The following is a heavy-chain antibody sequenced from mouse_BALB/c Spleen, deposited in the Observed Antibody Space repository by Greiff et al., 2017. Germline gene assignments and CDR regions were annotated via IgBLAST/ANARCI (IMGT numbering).Heavy chain of an antibody. Sequence: QVQLQQSGAELAKPGASVKMSCKASGYTFTSYWMHWVKQRPGQGLEWIGYINPSTGYTEYNQKFKDKATLTADKSSSTAYMQLSSLTSEDSAVYYCAREGELVFAYWGQGTLVTVSA. D-gene: IGHD4-1*01. CDR1: GYTFTSYW. J-gene: IGHJ3*01. CDR2: INPSTGYT. V-gene: IGHV1-7*01. CDR3: AREGELVFAY.